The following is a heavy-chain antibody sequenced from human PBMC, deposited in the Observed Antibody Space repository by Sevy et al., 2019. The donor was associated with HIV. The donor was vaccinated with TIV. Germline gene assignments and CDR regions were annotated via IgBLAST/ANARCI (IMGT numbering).Heavy chain of an antibody. CDR2: ILDRGDQT. Sequence: GGSLRLSCTVSGFIFGDYDMHWVRQAPGKGLEWVSLILDRGDQTLYGESVKGRSTISRNNAKNTLYLQMSRLRHEDTAVYYCVAEPPSGGHGNYHYGLDLWGQGTTVTVSS. CDR1: GFIFGDYD. J-gene: IGHJ6*02. CDR3: VAEPPSGGHGNYHYGLDL. D-gene: IGHD3-16*01. V-gene: IGHV3-30*03.